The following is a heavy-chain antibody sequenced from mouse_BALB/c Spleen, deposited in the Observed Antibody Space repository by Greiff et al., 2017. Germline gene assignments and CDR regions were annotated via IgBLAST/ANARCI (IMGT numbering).Heavy chain of an antibody. CDR1: GYAFTNYL. CDR3: ARGNYGAMDY. Sequence: QVQLLQSGAELVRPGTSVKVSCKASGYAFTNYLIEWVKQRPGQGLEWIGVINPGSGGTNYNEKFKGKATLTADKSSSTAYMQLSSLTSDDSAVYLCARGNYGAMDYWGQGTSVTVSS. J-gene: IGHJ4*01. V-gene: IGHV1-54*01. D-gene: IGHD2-1*01. CDR2: INPGSGGT.